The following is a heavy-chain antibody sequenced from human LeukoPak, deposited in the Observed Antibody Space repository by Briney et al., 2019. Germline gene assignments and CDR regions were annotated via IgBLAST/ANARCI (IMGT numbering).Heavy chain of an antibody. CDR3: ARDPGGYSGYDTYGRYYYYYYMDV. Sequence: GASVKVSCKASGYTFTSYGISWVRQAPGQGLEWMGWISAYNGNTNYAQKLQGRVTMTRDTSTSTVYMELSSLRSEDTAVYYCARDPGGYSGYDTYGRYYYYYYMDVWGKGTTVTVSS. J-gene: IGHJ6*03. CDR2: ISAYNGNT. V-gene: IGHV1-18*01. CDR1: GYTFTSYG. D-gene: IGHD5-12*01.